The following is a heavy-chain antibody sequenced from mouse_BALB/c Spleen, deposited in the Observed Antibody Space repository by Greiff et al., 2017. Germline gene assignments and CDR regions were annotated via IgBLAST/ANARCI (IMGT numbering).Heavy chain of an antibody. D-gene: IGHD2-4*01. J-gene: IGHJ2*01. V-gene: IGHV5-6-3*01. CDR2: INSNGGST. Sequence: EVKLMESGGGLVQPGGSLKLSCAASGFTFSSYGMSWVRQTPDKRLELVATINSNGGSTYYPDSVKGRFTISRDNAKNTLYLQMSSLKSEDTAMYYCARGEIYYDYDGGYFDYGGQVTTLTVSS. CDR3: ARGEIYYDYDGGYFDY. CDR1: GFTFSSYG.